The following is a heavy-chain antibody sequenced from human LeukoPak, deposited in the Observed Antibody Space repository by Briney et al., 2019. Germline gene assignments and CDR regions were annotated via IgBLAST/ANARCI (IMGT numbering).Heavy chain of an antibody. D-gene: IGHD5-24*01. V-gene: IGHV3-30*04. Sequence: AGGSLRLSCAASGLTFSSYAMHWVRQAPGKGLEWVAVISYDGSNKYYADSVKGRFTISRDNSKNTLYLQMNSLRAEDTAVYYCARDPGGGWLQYAFDIWGQGTMVTVSS. J-gene: IGHJ3*02. CDR3: ARDPGGGWLQYAFDI. CDR1: GLTFSSYA. CDR2: ISYDGSNK.